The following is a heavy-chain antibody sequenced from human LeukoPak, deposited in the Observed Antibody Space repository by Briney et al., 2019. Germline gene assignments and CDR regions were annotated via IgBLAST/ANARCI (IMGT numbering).Heavy chain of an antibody. D-gene: IGHD4-23*01. CDR1: GFTFSSYG. CDR3: AKDNYGGNSGTFGY. CDR2: ISYDGSYK. J-gene: IGHJ4*02. V-gene: IGHV3-30*18. Sequence: GRSLRLSCAASGFTFSSYGMHWVRQAPGKGLEWVAVISYDGSYKYYTDSVKGRFTISRDNSKNTLYLQMNSLRAEDTAVYYCAKDNYGGNSGTFGYWGQGTLVTVSS.